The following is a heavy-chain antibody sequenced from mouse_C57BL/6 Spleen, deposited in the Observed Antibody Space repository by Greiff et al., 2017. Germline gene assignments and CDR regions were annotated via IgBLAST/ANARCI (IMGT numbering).Heavy chain of an antibody. CDR1: GFSLTSYG. J-gene: IGHJ4*01. V-gene: IGHV2-2*01. CDR2: IWSGGST. CDR3: ARNGDYDPYAMDY. Sequence: QVQLKQSGPGLVQPSQSLSITCTVSGFSLTSYGVHWVRQSPGKGLVWLGVIWSGGSTDYNAAFISRLSISKDNSKSQVFFKMNSLQADDTAIYYCARNGDYDPYAMDYWGQGTSVTVSS. D-gene: IGHD2-4*01.